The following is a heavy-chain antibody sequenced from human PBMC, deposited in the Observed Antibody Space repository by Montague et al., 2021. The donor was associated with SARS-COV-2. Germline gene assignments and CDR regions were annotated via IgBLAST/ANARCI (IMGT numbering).Heavy chain of an antibody. CDR2: IYYSGST. CDR1: GGSISSSSYY. CDR3: ARQMGQSSIFGVVIQYYFDY. V-gene: IGHV4-39*01. Sequence: SETLSLTCTVSGGSISSSSYYWGWIRQPPGKGLAWIGSIYYSGSTYYNPSLKSRVTISVDTSKNQFSLKLSSVTAADTAVYYCARQMGQSSIFGVVIQYYFDYWGQGTLVTVSS. D-gene: IGHD3-3*01. J-gene: IGHJ4*02.